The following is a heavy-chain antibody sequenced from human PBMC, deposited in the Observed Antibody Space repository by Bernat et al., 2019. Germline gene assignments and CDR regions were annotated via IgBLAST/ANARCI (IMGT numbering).Heavy chain of an antibody. Sequence: QEQLQESGPGLVKPSETLSLTCTVSVGSIGIYYWSWIRQPPGKGLEWIAFISYTGDTNYNPSLKSRVIISVDTAKSQVSLELTSVTAADTAVYYCARHYLPSGSYSYWFDPWGQGTLVTVSS. CDR1: VGSIGIYY. D-gene: IGHD3-10*01. CDR3: ARHYLPSGSYSYWFDP. V-gene: IGHV4-59*01. J-gene: IGHJ5*02. CDR2: ISYTGDT.